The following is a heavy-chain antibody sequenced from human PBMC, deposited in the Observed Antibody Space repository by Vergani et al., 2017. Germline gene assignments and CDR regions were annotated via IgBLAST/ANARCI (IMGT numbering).Heavy chain of an antibody. CDR3: ARGRRSSTSCPDY. D-gene: IGHD2-2*01. CDR2: IRYDGRNK. J-gene: IGHJ4*02. Sequence: QVQLVESGGGVVQPGGSLRLSCAASGFTFNAYGMHWVRQAPGKGLEWLSFIRYDGRNKYYADSVKGRFTISRDNSKNTLYLQMNSLRAEDTAVYYCARGRRSSTSCPDYWGQGTLVTVSS. CDR1: GFTFNAYG. V-gene: IGHV3-30*02.